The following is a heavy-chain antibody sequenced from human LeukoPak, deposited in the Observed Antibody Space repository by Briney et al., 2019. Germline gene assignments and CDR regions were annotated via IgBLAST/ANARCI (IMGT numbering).Heavy chain of an antibody. D-gene: IGHD6-13*01. Sequence: ASVKVSCKASGYTFTGYYMHWVRQAPGQGLEWMGKINPSGGSTSYAQKFQGRVTMTRDTSTSTVYMELRSLRSEDTAVYYCARGAGSSSWYYYYGMDVWGQGTTVTVSS. V-gene: IGHV1-46*01. CDR3: ARGAGSSSWYYYYGMDV. CDR2: INPSGGST. CDR1: GYTFTGYY. J-gene: IGHJ6*02.